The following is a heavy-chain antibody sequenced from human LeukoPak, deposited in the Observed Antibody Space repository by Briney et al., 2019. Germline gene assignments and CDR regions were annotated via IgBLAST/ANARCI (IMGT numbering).Heavy chain of an antibody. V-gene: IGHV3-23*01. CDR3: AKASTSGNYSPSDY. Sequence: GGSLRLSCAASGFTFSNYGMNWVRQAPGKGLQWVSGLSAGGDSTYYTGSVKGRFTISRDNSKNTLYLQMNSLRAEDTAVYFCAKASTSGNYSPSDYWGQGTLVTVSS. CDR1: GFTFSNYG. CDR2: LSAGGDST. J-gene: IGHJ4*02. D-gene: IGHD3-3*01.